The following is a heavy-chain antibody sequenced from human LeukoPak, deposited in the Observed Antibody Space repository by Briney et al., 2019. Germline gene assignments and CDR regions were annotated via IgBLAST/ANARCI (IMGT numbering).Heavy chain of an antibody. Sequence: SETLSLTCTVSGGSVSSYYWSWIRQPPGKGLEWIGYIYYSGSTNYNPSLKSRVTISVDTSKNQLSLKLSSVTAADTAVYYCARAGLAARQFDPWGQGTLVTVSS. CDR1: GGSVSSYY. J-gene: IGHJ5*02. D-gene: IGHD6-6*01. CDR3: ARAGLAARQFDP. V-gene: IGHV4-59*02. CDR2: IYYSGST.